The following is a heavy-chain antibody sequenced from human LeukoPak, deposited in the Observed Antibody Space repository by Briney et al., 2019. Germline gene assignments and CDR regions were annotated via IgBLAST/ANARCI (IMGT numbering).Heavy chain of an antibody. CDR2: IIPILGIA. J-gene: IGHJ6*02. Sequence: SVKVSCKASGGTFSSYAIGWVRQAPGQGLEWMGRIIPILGIANYAQKFQGRVTITADKSTSTAYMELSSLRSEDTAVYYCARDGSGWSKDPYYYYGMDVWGQGTTVTVSS. D-gene: IGHD6-19*01. CDR1: GGTFSSYA. CDR3: ARDGSGWSKDPYYYYGMDV. V-gene: IGHV1-69*04.